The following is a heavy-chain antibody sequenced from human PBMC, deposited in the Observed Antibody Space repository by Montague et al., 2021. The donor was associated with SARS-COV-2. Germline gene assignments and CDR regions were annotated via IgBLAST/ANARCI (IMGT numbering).Heavy chain of an antibody. CDR2: VNQSGTT. D-gene: IGHD2-2*01. V-gene: IGHV4-34*01. J-gene: IGHJ3*02. CDR1: GGSFRNYY. Sequence: SETLSLTCAISGGSFRNYYWSWIRQPPGKGLEWIGEVNQSGTTIYTPSVKSGVTISEDTSKNQFYLRLDSVTAADTAVYYCARVRRPVVVPGAGPAGRAFDIWGQGRMVTVSS. CDR3: ARVRRPVVVPGAGPAGRAFDI.